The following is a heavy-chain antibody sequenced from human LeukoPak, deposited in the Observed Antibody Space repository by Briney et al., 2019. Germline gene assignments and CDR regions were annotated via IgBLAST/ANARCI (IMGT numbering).Heavy chain of an antibody. CDR1: GFTFSSYE. V-gene: IGHV3-48*03. D-gene: IGHD2-2*01. Sequence: GGSLRLSCAASGFTFSSYEMNWVRQAPGKGLEWVSYISSSGSTIYYADSAKGRFTISRDNAKNSLYLQMNSLRAEDTAVYYCARDRSRFDYWGQGTLVTVSS. CDR2: ISSSGSTI. CDR3: ARDRSRFDY. J-gene: IGHJ4*02.